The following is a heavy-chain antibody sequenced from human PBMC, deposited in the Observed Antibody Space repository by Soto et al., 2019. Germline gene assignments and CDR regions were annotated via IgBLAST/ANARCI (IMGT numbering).Heavy chain of an antibody. Sequence: AASVKVSCKASGYTFTGYCIHWVRQAPGQGLEWMGWINPNSGVTNYAQKFQGRVTMTGDTSISTAYMELSRLRSDDTAVYYCAREGSSSSKYFQHWGQGTLVTVSS. D-gene: IGHD6-6*01. J-gene: IGHJ1*01. CDR3: AREGSSSSKYFQH. V-gene: IGHV1-2*02. CDR2: INPNSGVT. CDR1: GYTFTGYC.